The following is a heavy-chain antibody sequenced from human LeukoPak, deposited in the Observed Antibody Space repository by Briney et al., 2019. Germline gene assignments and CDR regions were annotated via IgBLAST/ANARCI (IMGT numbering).Heavy chain of an antibody. CDR2: ISYDGSNK. Sequence: PGGSLRLSCAASGFTFSSYGMHWVRQAPGKGPEWVAVISYDGSNKYYADSVKGRFTISRDNSKNTLYLQMNSLRAEDTAVYYCAKAMVRGVSLRYFDYWGQGTLVTVSS. D-gene: IGHD3-10*01. CDR3: AKAMVRGVSLRYFDY. V-gene: IGHV3-30*18. J-gene: IGHJ4*02. CDR1: GFTFSSYG.